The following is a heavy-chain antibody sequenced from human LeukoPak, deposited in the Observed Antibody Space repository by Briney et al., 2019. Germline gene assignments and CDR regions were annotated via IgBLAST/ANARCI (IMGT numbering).Heavy chain of an antibody. J-gene: IGHJ4*02. CDR1: GFTFSNYA. CDR2: ISGSGGST. CDR3: AKVTYGSSWHYFDY. V-gene: IGHV3-23*01. Sequence: GGSLRLSCAASGFTFSNYAMSWIRQAPGKGLEWVSAISGSGGSTYYADSVKGRFTISRDNSKHTLYLQMNSLRAEDTAVYYCAKVTYGSSWHYFDYWGQGTLVTVSS. D-gene: IGHD6-13*01.